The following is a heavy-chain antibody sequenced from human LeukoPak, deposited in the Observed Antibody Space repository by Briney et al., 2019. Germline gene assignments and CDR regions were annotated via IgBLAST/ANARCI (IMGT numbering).Heavy chain of an antibody. CDR2: FYYSGTT. Sequence: SGTLSLTCAVSGASINSPGYSWSWIRQPPGRGLEWIGYFYYSGTTSYNPSLKSRLTISLDTSKNQLSLRLTSVTAADTAVYYCARVSGWYPFLYYFDYWGQGTLVTVSS. D-gene: IGHD6-19*01. CDR3: ARVSGWYPFLYYFDY. J-gene: IGHJ4*02. V-gene: IGHV4-30-4*07. CDR1: GASINSPGYS.